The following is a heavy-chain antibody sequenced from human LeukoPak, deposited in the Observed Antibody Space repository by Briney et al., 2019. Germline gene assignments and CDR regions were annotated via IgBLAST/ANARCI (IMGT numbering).Heavy chain of an antibody. CDR1: GYTFTGYY. D-gene: IGHD2-2*01. V-gene: IGHV1-2*02. CDR2: INPNSGGT. CDR3: ARVDSGVVVVPAAREPYYYYYGMDV. Sequence: ASVKVSCKASGYTFTGYYMHWVRQAPEQGLEWMGWINPNSGGTNYAQKFQGRVTMTRDTSISTAYMELSRLRSDDTAVYYCARVDSGVVVVPAAREPYYYYYGMDVWGQGTTVTVSS. J-gene: IGHJ6*02.